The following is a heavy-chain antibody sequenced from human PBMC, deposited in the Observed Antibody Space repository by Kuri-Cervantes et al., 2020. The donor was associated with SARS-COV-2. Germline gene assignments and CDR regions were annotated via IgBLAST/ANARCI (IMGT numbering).Heavy chain of an antibody. CDR1: GGSISSSSYY. CDR2: IFYSGSA. D-gene: IGHD3-10*02. V-gene: IGHV4-39*07. Sequence: GSLRLSCTVSGGSISSSSYYWGWIRQPPGRGLEWIGSIFYSGSAYYNSSLMSRVTISVDTSQKHFSLELTSVTAADTAVYYCAAQRAYDYVSGTSGYWGQGTLVTVSS. J-gene: IGHJ4*02. CDR3: AAQRAYDYVSGTSGY.